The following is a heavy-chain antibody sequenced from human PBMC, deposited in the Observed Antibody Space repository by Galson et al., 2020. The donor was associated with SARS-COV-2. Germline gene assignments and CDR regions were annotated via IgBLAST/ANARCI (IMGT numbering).Heavy chain of an antibody. D-gene: IGHD3-9*01. J-gene: IGHJ3*02. Sequence: GGSLRLSCAASGFTVSTNYMTWVRQAPGKGLEWVSVIYTGGDTYYADFVKGRFTISRDSSKNTVYLQMNSLRAEDTAMYYCAREHDILTYGAFYIWGQGTMVTVSS. CDR2: IYTGGDT. CDR1: GFTVSTNY. V-gene: IGHV3-53*01. CDR3: AREHDILTYGAFYI.